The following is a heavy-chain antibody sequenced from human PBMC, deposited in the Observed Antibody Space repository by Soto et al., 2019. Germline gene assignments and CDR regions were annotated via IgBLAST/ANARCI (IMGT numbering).Heavy chain of an antibody. CDR1: GGSFSGYY. V-gene: IGHV4-34*01. D-gene: IGHD6-13*01. Sequence: SETLSLTCAVYGGSFSGYYWSWIRQPPGKGLEWIGEINHSGSTNYNPSLKSRVTISVDTSKNQFSLKLSSVTAADTAVYYCARGQVLKSPRESSNHGYGMDVWGQGTTVTVSS. CDR3: ARGQVLKSPRESSNHGYGMDV. CDR2: INHSGST. J-gene: IGHJ6*02.